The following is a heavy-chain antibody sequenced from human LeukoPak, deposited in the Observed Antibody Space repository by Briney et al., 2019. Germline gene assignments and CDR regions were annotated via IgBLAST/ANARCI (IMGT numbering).Heavy chain of an antibody. J-gene: IGHJ4*02. CDR3: ASSGYSSGWYPY. Sequence: PGGSLRLSCAASGFTFSSYGMHWVRQAPGKGLEWVSVISYDGSNKYYADSVKGRFTISRDNSKNTLYLQMNSLRAEDTAVYYCASSGYSSGWYPYWGQGTLVTVPS. D-gene: IGHD6-19*01. V-gene: IGHV3-30*03. CDR2: ISYDGSNK. CDR1: GFTFSSYG.